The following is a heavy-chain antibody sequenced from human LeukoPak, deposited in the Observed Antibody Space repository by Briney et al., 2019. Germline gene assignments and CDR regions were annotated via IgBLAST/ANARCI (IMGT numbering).Heavy chain of an antibody. CDR2: INSDGSST. CDR3: ARGVKYCSSTSCYNWFDP. V-gene: IGHV3-74*01. CDR1: GFTFSSYW. J-gene: IGHJ5*02. D-gene: IGHD2-2*01. Sequence: GGSLRLSCAASGFTFSSYWMHWVRQAPGKGLVWVSGINSDGSSTSYADSVKGRFTISRDNAKNTLYLQMNSLRAEDTAVYYCARGVKYCSSTSCYNWFDPWGQGTLVTVSS.